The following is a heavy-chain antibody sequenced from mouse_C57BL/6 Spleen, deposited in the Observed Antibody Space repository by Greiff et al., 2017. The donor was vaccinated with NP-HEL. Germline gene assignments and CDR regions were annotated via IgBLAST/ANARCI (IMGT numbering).Heavy chain of an antibody. CDR3: ARTGNYAMDY. Sequence: VQLQQSGAELVRPGASVKLSCKASGYTFTDYYINWVKQRPGQGLEWIARIYPGSGNTYYNEKFKGKATLTAEKSSSTAYMQLSSLTSEDSAVYFWARTGNYAMDYWGQGTSVTVSS. D-gene: IGHD4-1*01. CDR1: GYTFTDYY. CDR2: IYPGSGNT. J-gene: IGHJ4*01. V-gene: IGHV1-76*01.